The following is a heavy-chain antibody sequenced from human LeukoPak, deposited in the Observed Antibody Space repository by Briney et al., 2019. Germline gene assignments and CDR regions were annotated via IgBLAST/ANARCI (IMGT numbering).Heavy chain of an antibody. CDR3: ARDLFAD. V-gene: IGHV3-23*01. J-gene: IGHJ4*02. CDR2: ISGSDGST. CDR1: GFTFSSYA. Sequence: PGGSLRLSCAASGFTFSSYAMTWVRQAPGKGLEWVSSISGSDGSTYYADSVRGRFAISRDNSKNTLYLQMNSLRAEDTAVYYCARDLFADWGQGTLVTVSS.